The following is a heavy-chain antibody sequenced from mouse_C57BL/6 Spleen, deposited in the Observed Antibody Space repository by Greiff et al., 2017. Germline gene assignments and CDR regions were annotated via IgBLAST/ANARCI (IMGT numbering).Heavy chain of an antibody. Sequence: QVQLQQSGAELVKPGASVKLSCKASGYTFTSYWMHWVKQRPGQGLEWIGMIHPNSGSTNYNEKFKSKDTLTVDTPSSTAYMKLSSLTSDDSAVYYCARRVLDYWGQGTTLTVSS. CDR3: ARRVLDY. J-gene: IGHJ2*01. CDR1: GYTFTSYW. V-gene: IGHV1-64*01. CDR2: IHPNSGST.